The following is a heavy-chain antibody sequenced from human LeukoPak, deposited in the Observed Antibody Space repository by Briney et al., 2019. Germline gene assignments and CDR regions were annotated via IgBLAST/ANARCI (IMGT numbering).Heavy chain of an antibody. J-gene: IGHJ4*02. D-gene: IGHD3-10*01. CDR3: ARRLGGYYYFDY. CDR2: IIPILGIA. V-gene: IGHV1-69*04. Sequence: SVKVSCKASGGTFSSYAISWVRQAPGQGLEWMGRIIPILGIANYAQKFQGRVTITADKSTSTAYMELSSLRSEDTAVYYCARRLGGYYYFDYWGQGTLVTVSS. CDR1: GGTFSSYA.